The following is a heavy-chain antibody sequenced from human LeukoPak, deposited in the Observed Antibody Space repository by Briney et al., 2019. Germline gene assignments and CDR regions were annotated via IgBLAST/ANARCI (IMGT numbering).Heavy chain of an antibody. CDR3: AKVKVYDSSARRGAFDI. CDR1: GFTFSSYA. CDR2: ISGSGGRT. V-gene: IGHV3-23*01. Sequence: GGSLRLSCAASGFTFSSYAMSWVRQAPGKGLEWVSAISGSGGRTYYADSVKGRFTISRDNSKNTLYLQMNSLRAEDTAVYYCAKVKVYDSSARRGAFDIWGQGTMVTVSS. D-gene: IGHD3-22*01. J-gene: IGHJ3*02.